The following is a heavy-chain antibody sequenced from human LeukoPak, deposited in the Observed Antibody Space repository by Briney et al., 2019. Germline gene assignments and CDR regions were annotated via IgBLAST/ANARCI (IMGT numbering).Heavy chain of an antibody. J-gene: IGHJ4*02. D-gene: IGHD1-7*01. CDR3: ASYNWNYVFFDY. V-gene: IGHV4-59*01. Sequence: SSETLSLTCTVSGGSISSYYWSWIRQPPGKGLEWIGYIYYSGSTNYNPSLKSRVTISVDTSKNQFSLKLSSVTTADTAVYYCASYNWNYVFFDYWGQGTLSPSPQ. CDR2: IYYSGST. CDR1: GGSISSYY.